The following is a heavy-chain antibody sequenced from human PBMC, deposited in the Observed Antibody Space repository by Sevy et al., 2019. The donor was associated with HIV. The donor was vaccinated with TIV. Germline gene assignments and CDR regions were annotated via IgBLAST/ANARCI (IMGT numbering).Heavy chain of an antibody. Sequence: GGSLRLSCAASGFILSSYGMHWVRQPPGKGLEWLAFIRYDGSNKYYADSVKGRFTISRDNDKNTLNLQMNSLRGEDTAVYYCAKDLIVAPAEGAFDIWGQGTMFTVSS. CDR2: IRYDGSNK. V-gene: IGHV3-30*02. D-gene: IGHD3-22*01. CDR3: AKDLIVAPAEGAFDI. J-gene: IGHJ3*02. CDR1: GFILSSYG.